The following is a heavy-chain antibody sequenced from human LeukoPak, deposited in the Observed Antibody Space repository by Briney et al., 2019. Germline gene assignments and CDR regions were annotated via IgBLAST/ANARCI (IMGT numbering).Heavy chain of an antibody. CDR3: AKLGADSSAWYGFDY. CDR1: GGSISSYY. V-gene: IGHV4-4*09. J-gene: IGHJ4*02. CDR2: IYTSGST. Sequence: PSETLSLTCTVSGGSISSYYWSWIRQPPGKGLEWIGYIYTSGSTNYNPSLKSRVTISVDTSKNQFSLKLSSVTAADTAVYYCAKLGADSSAWYGFDYWGQGTLVTVSS. D-gene: IGHD6-19*01.